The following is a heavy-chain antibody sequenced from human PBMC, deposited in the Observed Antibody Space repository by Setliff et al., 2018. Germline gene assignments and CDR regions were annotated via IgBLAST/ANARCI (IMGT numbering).Heavy chain of an antibody. CDR1: GGSISSRNYY. V-gene: IGHV4-39*07. CDR2: IYYSGST. CDR3: VRDAGWQYDDYAGVYFPH. J-gene: IGHJ1*01. Sequence: SETLSLTCTVSGGSISSRNYYWGWIRQPPGKGLEWIGSIYYSGSTYYNPSLKSRITISVDTSKNQFSLKLSSLRSEDTAVYYCVRDAGWQYDDYAGVYFPHRGQGTLVTVSS. D-gene: IGHD4-17*01.